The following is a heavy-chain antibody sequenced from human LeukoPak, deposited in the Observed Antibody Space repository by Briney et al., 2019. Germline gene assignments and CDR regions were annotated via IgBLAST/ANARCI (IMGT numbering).Heavy chain of an antibody. D-gene: IGHD4-17*01. J-gene: IGHJ4*02. Sequence: SETLSLTCAVYGGSFSGYYWSWIRQPPGKGLEGIGEINHSGSTNYNPSLKSRVTISVDTSKNQFSLKLSSVTAADTAVYYCARGPANYGDLDYWGQGTLVTVSS. CDR2: INHSGST. V-gene: IGHV4-34*01. CDR3: ARGPANYGDLDY. CDR1: GGSFSGYY.